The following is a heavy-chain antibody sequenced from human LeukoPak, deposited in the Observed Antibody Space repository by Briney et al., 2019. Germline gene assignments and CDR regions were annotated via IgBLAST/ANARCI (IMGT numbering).Heavy chain of an antibody. Sequence: PGGSLRLSCAASGFIFSDSAMHWVRQASGKGPEWVGHIRSKSNNYATAYGASVKGRFTISRDDSKNTVYLLMNSLKTDDTAVYYCTSPPPYYGYSWSAGMDVWGQGTTVIVS. CDR2: IRSKSNNYAT. CDR3: TSPPPYYGYSWSAGMDV. J-gene: IGHJ6*02. V-gene: IGHV3-73*01. CDR1: GFIFSDSA. D-gene: IGHD3-16*01.